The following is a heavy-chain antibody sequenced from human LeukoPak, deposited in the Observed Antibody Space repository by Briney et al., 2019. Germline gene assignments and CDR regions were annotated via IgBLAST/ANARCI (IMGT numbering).Heavy chain of an antibody. J-gene: IGHJ4*02. D-gene: IGHD5-18*01. CDR1: VGSISSNTYY. Sequence: SDTLSLPCTVSVGSISSNTYYWGWIRQPTGRGLEWIGSISYTGTTFYNASLKSRVTMSVDTSKNQFSLKLNSVTAADTAVYYCAGLPGGSSLNYWGQGALVTVSS. CDR2: ISYTGTT. CDR3: AGLPGGSSLNY. V-gene: IGHV4-39*01.